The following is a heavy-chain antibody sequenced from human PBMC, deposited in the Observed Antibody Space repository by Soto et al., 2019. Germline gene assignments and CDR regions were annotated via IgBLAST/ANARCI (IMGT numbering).Heavy chain of an antibody. CDR2: FNHSGST. CDR1: GGSFSGYY. CDR3: ARRKIAVAPDY. V-gene: IGHV4-34*01. D-gene: IGHD6-19*01. Sequence: QVQLQQWGAGLLKPSETLSLTCAVYGGSFSGYYWSWIRQPPGKGLEWIGEFNHSGSTNYNPSLKSXXTXSVXTSKNQFSLKLSSVTAADTAVYYCARRKIAVAPDYWGQGTLVTVSS. J-gene: IGHJ4*02.